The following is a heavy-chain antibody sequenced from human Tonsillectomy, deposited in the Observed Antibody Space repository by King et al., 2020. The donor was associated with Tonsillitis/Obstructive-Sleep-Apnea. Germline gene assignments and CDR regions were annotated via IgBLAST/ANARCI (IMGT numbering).Heavy chain of an antibody. D-gene: IGHD3-3*01. J-gene: IGHJ4*02. CDR1: GFTFSSYA. CDR3: AKVDHYEFWRSYFDS. CDR2: INHSGGSR. V-gene: IGHV3-23*04. Sequence: VQLVQSGGDLVQPGGSLRLSCATSGFTFSSYAMGWVRQAPGKGLEWVSGINHSGGSRYYADSVKGRFTISRDNSKNTLYLQMNSLRAEDTALYYCAKVDHYEFWRSYFDSWGQGPLVTVSS.